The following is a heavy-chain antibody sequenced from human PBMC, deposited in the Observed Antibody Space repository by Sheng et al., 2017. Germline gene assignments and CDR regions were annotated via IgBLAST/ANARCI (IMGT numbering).Heavy chain of an antibody. CDR1: GGSISSYY. V-gene: IGHV4-59*01. CDR3: ARGRVATIRAYYFDY. Sequence: QVQLQESGPGLVKPSETLSLTCTVSGGSISSYYWSWIRQPPGKGLEWIGYIYYSGSTNYNPSLKSRVTISVDTSKNQFSLKLSSVTAADTAVYYCARGRVATIRAYYFDYWGQGMLVTVSS. D-gene: IGHD5-12*01. J-gene: IGHJ4*02. CDR2: IYYSGST.